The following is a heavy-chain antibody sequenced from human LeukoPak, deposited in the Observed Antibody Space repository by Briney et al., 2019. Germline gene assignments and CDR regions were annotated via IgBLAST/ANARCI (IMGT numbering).Heavy chain of an antibody. Sequence: SETVSLTCAVYGGSFSGYYWSWIRQPPGKGLEWIGEINHSGSTNYNPSLKSQVTISVDTSKNQFSLKLSSATAADTAVYYCARGPWSSSWYFGYWGQGTLVTVSS. CDR1: GGSFSGYY. CDR3: ARGPWSSSWYFGY. J-gene: IGHJ4*02. V-gene: IGHV4-34*01. D-gene: IGHD6-13*01. CDR2: INHSGST.